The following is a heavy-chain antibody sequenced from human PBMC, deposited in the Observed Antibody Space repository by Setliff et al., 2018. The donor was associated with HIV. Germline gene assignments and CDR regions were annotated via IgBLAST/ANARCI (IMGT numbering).Heavy chain of an antibody. V-gene: IGHV5-51*01. D-gene: IGHD2-2*01. Sequence: GESLKISCKGSGYSFTNYWIGWVRQVPGKGLEWMGIIYPADSDTRYSPSFQGQVTISADKSISTAYLQWSSLRASDTAVYYCSRASDPSHRMPPTNYYYYMDVWGKGIKVTVSS. CDR3: SRASDPSHRMPPTNYYYYMDV. CDR1: GYSFTNYW. J-gene: IGHJ6*03. CDR2: IYPADSDT.